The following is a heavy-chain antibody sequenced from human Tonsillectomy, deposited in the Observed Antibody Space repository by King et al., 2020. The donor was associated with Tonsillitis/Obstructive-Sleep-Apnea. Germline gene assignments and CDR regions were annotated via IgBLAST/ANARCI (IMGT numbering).Heavy chain of an antibody. CDR2: ISGSVGST. CDR3: AKGTYNGSGNWFDP. CDR1: GFTFNSYA. Sequence: QLVESGGGLVQPGGSLRLSCAASGFTFNSYAMNWVRQAPGKGLEWVSAISGSVGSTYYADSVKGRFTISRDNSKNTPYLKMNSLIAEDTAVYYCAKGTYNGSGNWFDPWGQGILVTVSS. D-gene: IGHD1-14*01. V-gene: IGHV3-23*04. J-gene: IGHJ5*02.